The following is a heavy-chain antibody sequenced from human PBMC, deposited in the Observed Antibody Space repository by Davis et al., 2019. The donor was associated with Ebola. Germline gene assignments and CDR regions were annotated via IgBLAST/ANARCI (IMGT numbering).Heavy chain of an antibody. Sequence: GESLKISCAASGFTFSSYAMHWVRQAPGKGLEWVASISYDGNKEYYADSGRGRFTISRDSSKNTVYLQMDSLTDDDTALYYCTRGVDTTLASWSDALDVWGQGTMVTVSS. CDR3: TRGVDTTLASWSDALDV. CDR2: ISYDGNKE. J-gene: IGHJ3*01. CDR1: GFTFSSYA. V-gene: IGHV3-30-3*01. D-gene: IGHD2-15*01.